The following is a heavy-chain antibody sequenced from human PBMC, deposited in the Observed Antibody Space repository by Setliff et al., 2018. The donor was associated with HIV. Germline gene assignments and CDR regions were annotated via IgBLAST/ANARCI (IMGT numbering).Heavy chain of an antibody. D-gene: IGHD6-13*01. Sequence: SETLSLTCAVYGGSFSGYYWSWIRQPPGKGLEWIGEINHSGSTNYKPSLKSRVTISVDTSMDQFSLKLNSVTAADTAVYYCAAASSWDPLLDYWGQGTPVTVSS. CDR2: INHSGST. CDR1: GGSFSGYY. J-gene: IGHJ4*02. V-gene: IGHV4-34*01. CDR3: AAASSWDPLLDY.